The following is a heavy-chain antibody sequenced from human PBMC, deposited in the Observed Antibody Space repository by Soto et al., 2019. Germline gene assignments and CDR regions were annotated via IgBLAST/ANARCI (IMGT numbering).Heavy chain of an antibody. CDR3: TRQLEQLAPDFDY. J-gene: IGHJ4*02. Sequence: SGGSLRLSCAASGFTFSGSAMHWVRQASGKGLEWVGRIRSKANSYATAYAASVKGRFTISRDDSKNTAYLQMNSLKTEDTAVYYCTRQLEQLAPDFDYWGQGTLVTVS. CDR2: IRSKANSYAT. V-gene: IGHV3-73*01. CDR1: GFTFSGSA. D-gene: IGHD6-6*01.